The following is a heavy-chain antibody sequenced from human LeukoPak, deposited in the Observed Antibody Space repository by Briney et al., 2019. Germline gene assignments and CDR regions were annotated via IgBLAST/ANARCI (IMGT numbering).Heavy chain of an antibody. CDR1: EGTFSSYA. V-gene: IGHV1-69*01. CDR2: IIPIFGTA. Sequence: SVKVSCKASEGTFSSYAISWVRQAPGQGLEWMGGIIPIFGTANYAQKFQGRVTITADESTSTAYMELSSLRSEDTAVYYCARAGEEYQLQAANWFDPWGQGTLVTVSS. J-gene: IGHJ5*02. D-gene: IGHD2-2*01. CDR3: ARAGEEYQLQAANWFDP.